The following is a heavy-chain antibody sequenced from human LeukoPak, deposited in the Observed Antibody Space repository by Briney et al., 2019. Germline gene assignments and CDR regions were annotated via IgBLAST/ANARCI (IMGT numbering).Heavy chain of an antibody. Sequence: ASVKVACKASGYTFTNYYMHWVRQAPGQGLAWMGIINPSGGSTSYAQKFQGRVTMTRDTSTSTVYVELSSLGSEDTAVYYCARDTYYRSTGFAFDLWGQGTMVTVSS. V-gene: IGHV1-46*01. CDR2: INPSGGST. J-gene: IGHJ3*01. D-gene: IGHD2-2*01. CDR3: ARDTYYRSTGFAFDL. CDR1: GYTFTNYY.